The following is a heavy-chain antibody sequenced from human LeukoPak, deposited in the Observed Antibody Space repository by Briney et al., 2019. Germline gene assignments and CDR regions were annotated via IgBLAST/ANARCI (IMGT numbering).Heavy chain of an antibody. CDR3: AKDREWELLHYFDY. V-gene: IGHV3-23*01. D-gene: IGHD1-26*01. CDR2: ISGSGGST. Sequence: GGSLRLSCAASGFTFSSYAMSRVRQAPGKGLEWVSAISGSGGSTYYADSVKGRFTISRDNSKNTLYLQMNSLRAEDTAVYYCAKDREWELLHYFDYWGQGTLVTVSS. J-gene: IGHJ4*02. CDR1: GFTFSSYA.